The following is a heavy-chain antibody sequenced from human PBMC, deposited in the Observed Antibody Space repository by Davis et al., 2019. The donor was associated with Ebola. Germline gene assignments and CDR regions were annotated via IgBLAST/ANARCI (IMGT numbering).Heavy chain of an antibody. CDR2: IYAGDSDA. V-gene: IGHV5-51*01. CDR3: ARQESLYGYIDY. J-gene: IGHJ4*02. Sequence: GGSLRLSCEASGYSFTSYWIAWVRQMPGKGLEWMGIIYAGDSDARYSPSFEGQVTISVDRSFTTAYLQWSSLKASDTAIYYCARQESLYGYIDYWGQGTLVTVSS. CDR1: GYSFTSYW. D-gene: IGHD5-18*01.